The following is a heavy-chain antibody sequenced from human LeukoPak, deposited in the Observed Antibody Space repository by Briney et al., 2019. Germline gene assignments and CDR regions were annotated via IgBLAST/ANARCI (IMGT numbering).Heavy chain of an antibody. Sequence: PGGSLRLSCAASGFTFDDYAMHWVRQAPGKGLEWVSGISWNSGSIGYADSVKGRFTISRDNAKNSLYLQMNSLRAEDTALYYCAKDTYSSSWYGNFDYWGQGTLVTVSS. J-gene: IGHJ4*02. CDR3: AKDTYSSSWYGNFDY. V-gene: IGHV3-9*01. D-gene: IGHD6-13*01. CDR1: GFTFDDYA. CDR2: ISWNSGSI.